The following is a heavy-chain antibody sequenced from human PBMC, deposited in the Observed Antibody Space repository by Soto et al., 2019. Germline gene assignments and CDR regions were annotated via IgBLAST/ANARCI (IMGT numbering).Heavy chain of an antibody. CDR3: ERDPRIAASRLFDP. Sequence: SETLSLTCTVSGDSISNYYWSWIRQAPGKGLEWIGFIYHSGNTNYNPSLKSRVTMSIDTSKSQFSLKLNSVTAADTAVYYCERDPRIAASRLFDPWGQGTLVTVSS. D-gene: IGHD6-6*01. V-gene: IGHV4-59*01. CDR1: GDSISNYY. CDR2: IYHSGNT. J-gene: IGHJ5*02.